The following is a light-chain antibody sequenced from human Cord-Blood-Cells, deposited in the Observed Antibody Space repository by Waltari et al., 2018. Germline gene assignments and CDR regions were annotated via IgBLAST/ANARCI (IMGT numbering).Light chain of an antibody. Sequence: DIQMTQSPSSLSASVGDRVTITCRASQSISSYLSWYQQKPVKAPKLLIYAASSLQSGVPSRFSGSGSGTDFTLTIRSLQPEDFATYYCQQSYSTPFTFGPGTKVDIK. CDR3: QQSYSTPFT. CDR2: AAS. V-gene: IGKV1-39*01. J-gene: IGKJ3*01. CDR1: QSISSY.